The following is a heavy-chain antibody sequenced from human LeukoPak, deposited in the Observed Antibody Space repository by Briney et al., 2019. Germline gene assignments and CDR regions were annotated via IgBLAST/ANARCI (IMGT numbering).Heavy chain of an antibody. CDR3: ARVLYYDVLTGYYINGWFDP. CDR1: AYSIRSGYF. Sequence: SETLSLTCTVSAYSIRSGYFWGWIRPPPGKGLEWIASIYHSGSTYYNPSLKRRVTISVDTSKNQFSLKLTSVTAADTAVYYCARVLYYDVLTGYYINGWFDPWGQGTLVTVSS. J-gene: IGHJ5*02. V-gene: IGHV4-38-2*02. D-gene: IGHD3-9*01. CDR2: IYHSGST.